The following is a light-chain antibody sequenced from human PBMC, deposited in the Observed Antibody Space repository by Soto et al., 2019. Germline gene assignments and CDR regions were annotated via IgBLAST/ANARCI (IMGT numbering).Light chain of an antibody. V-gene: IGKV2-30*01. CDR2: KVS. J-gene: IGKJ2*01. CDR1: QSLVNSDGNTF. Sequence: DVVTTQSPLSLPVTLRQLASISCTSSQSLVNSDGNTFFNWVHQRPGQTPRRLFYKVSNRDSGVPDRFSGSGSGTVFTLKITRVEAEDVGNYYCMQGSHWPYTFGQGTKVDIK. CDR3: MQGSHWPYT.